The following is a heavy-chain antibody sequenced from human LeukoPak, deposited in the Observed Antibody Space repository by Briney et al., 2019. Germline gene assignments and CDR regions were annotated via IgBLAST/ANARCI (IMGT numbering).Heavy chain of an antibody. J-gene: IGHJ4*02. D-gene: IGHD3-10*01. V-gene: IGHV3-30*03. CDR3: ARGKWFGESHFDY. CDR1: GFTFSIYG. CDR2: ISYDGSNK. Sequence: PGGSLRLSCAASGFTFSIYGMHWVRQAPGKGLEWVAVISYDGSNKYYADSVKGRFTISRDNSKNTLYLQMNSLRAEDTAVYYCARGKWFGESHFDYWGQGTLVTVSS.